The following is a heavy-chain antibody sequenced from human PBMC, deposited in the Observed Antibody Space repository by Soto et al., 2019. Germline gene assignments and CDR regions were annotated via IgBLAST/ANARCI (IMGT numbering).Heavy chain of an antibody. J-gene: IGHJ4*02. CDR2: IIPIFGTA. D-gene: IGHD2-15*01. Sequence: QVQLVQSGAEVKKPGSSVKVSCKASGGTFSSYAISWVRQAPGQGPEWMGGIIPIFGTANYAQKFQGRVTITADEATSTGYMELRSLRSEDTAVYYCAGESRYCSGGSCYFLPGIDYWGQGTLVTVSS. CDR3: AGESRYCSGGSCYFLPGIDY. V-gene: IGHV1-69*12. CDR1: GGTFSSYA.